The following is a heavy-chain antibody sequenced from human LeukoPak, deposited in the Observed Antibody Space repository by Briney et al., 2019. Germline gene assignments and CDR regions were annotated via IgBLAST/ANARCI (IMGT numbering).Heavy chain of an antibody. CDR1: GFTFSTYP. Sequence: PGGSLRLSCEASGFTFSTYPMHWVRQAPDKGLEWVAMISHHGSNEYYADSVKGRFTIYRDNSKNTLYLQMNNPRVEDTAIYYCARVHDTTGYYHYFDSWGQGTLVTVSS. V-gene: IGHV3-30*04. CDR3: ARVHDTTGYYHYFDS. J-gene: IGHJ4*02. D-gene: IGHD3-9*01. CDR2: ISHHGSNE.